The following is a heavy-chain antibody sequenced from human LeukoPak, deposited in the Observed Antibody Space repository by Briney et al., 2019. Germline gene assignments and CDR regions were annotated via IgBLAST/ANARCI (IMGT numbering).Heavy chain of an antibody. J-gene: IGHJ6*02. CDR1: GFTFSNHW. Sequence: GGSLRLSCAASGFTFSNHWMHWVRQVPGKGLVSVSRIHIDGSRKSYADSVKGRFAISRDNSKSMLFLQLNSLRAEDTALYYCARDLHYYVAMDVWGQGTTVTVSS. CDR2: IHIDGSRK. CDR3: ARDLHYYVAMDV. V-gene: IGHV3-74*01. D-gene: IGHD3-10*02.